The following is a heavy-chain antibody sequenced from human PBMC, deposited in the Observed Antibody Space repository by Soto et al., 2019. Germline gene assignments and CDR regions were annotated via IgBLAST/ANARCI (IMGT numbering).Heavy chain of an antibody. CDR3: AKGAVAGSAAYYFDY. CDR2: ISGSGGST. J-gene: IGHJ4*02. V-gene: IGHV3-23*01. D-gene: IGHD6-19*01. CDR1: GLTFSSYA. Sequence: GGSLRLSCAASGLTFSSYAMSWVRQAPGKGLEWVSAISGSGGSTYYADSVKGRFTISRDNSKNTLYLQMNSLRAEDTAVYYCAKGAVAGSAAYYFDYWGQGTLVTVSS.